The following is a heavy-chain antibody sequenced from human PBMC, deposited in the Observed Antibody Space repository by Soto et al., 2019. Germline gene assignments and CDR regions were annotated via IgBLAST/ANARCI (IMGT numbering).Heavy chain of an antibody. Sequence: QVQLVQSGAEVKKPGSSVKVSCKASGGTFSSYAISWVRQAPGQGLEWMGGIIPIFGTANYAQKFQGRVTITADESTSTAYMELSSLRSEDTAVYYCARGGGYCSSTSCEYYYYYGMDVWSQGTTVTVSS. V-gene: IGHV1-69*01. D-gene: IGHD2-2*01. J-gene: IGHJ6*02. CDR1: GGTFSSYA. CDR3: ARGGGYCSSTSCEYYYYYGMDV. CDR2: IIPIFGTA.